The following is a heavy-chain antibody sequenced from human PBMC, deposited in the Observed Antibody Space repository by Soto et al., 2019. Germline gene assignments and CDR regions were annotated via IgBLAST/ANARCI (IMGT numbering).Heavy chain of an antibody. CDR1: GGTFSSYA. D-gene: IGHD5-18*01. Sequence: GASVKVSCKASGGTFSSYAMNWVRQAPGQGLEWMGGIIPMFGTADYAQKFQGRVTITADESTSTAYMELSSLRSEDTAVYYCARPVLMDTGMRYYYGMDVWGQGTTVTVSS. CDR2: IIPMFGTA. J-gene: IGHJ6*02. CDR3: ARPVLMDTGMRYYYGMDV. V-gene: IGHV1-69*13.